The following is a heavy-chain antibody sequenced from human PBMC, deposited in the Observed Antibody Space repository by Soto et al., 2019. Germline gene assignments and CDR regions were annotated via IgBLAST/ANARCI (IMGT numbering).Heavy chain of an antibody. CDR3: ARGGVGAAGGMDV. V-gene: IGHV1-69*08. Sequence: QVQLVQSGAEVKKPGSSVKVSCKSSGGNFIIYTITWVRQAPGQGLEWMGRVIPIFTKTNYAQKFQGRITITADRATSTAYMELSGLTSEDTAVYYCARGGVGAAGGMDVWGQGTTVTVYS. CDR2: VIPIFTKT. CDR1: GGNFIIYT. D-gene: IGHD1-26*01. J-gene: IGHJ6*02.